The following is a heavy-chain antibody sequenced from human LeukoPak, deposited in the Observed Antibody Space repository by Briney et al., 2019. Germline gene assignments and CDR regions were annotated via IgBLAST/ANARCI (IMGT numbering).Heavy chain of an antibody. J-gene: IGHJ4*02. V-gene: IGHV1-2*02. CDR2: INPNSGGT. CDR3: ARGVSSGLAKTFVY. Sequence: GASVKVSCKGSGYTFTGYYMHWVRQAPGQGLEWMGWINPNSGGTNYAQKFQGRVTMTRDTSIRTAYMMLSRLRSEDTAVYYFARGVSSGLAKTFVYWGQGAPVTASS. CDR1: GYTFTGYY. D-gene: IGHD6-19*01.